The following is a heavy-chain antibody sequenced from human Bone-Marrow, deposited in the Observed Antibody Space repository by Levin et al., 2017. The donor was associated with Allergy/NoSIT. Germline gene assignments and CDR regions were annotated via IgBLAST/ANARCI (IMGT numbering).Heavy chain of an antibody. CDR2: VIPVFSTP. J-gene: IGHJ4*02. CDR1: GGASSSHG. V-gene: IGHV1-69*05. D-gene: IGHD3-10*01. CDR3: GHIDGSYSGALFDS. Sequence: SVKVSCKASGGASSSHGINWVRQAPGQGLQWLGGVIPVFSTPTYAQSFRARITFTRDTSTETAFMELNNLTSEDTAVYYCGHIDGSYSGALFDSWGQGTQVSVSS.